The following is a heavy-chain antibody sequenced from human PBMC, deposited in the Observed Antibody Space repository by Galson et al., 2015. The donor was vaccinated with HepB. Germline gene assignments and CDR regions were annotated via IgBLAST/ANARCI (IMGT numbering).Heavy chain of an antibody. J-gene: IGHJ4*02. CDR1: GFTFSSYG. CDR2: IWYDGSNK. Sequence: SLRLSCAASGFTFSSYGMHWVRQAPGKGLEWVAVIWYDGSNKYYADSVKGRFTISRDNSKNTLYLQMNSLRAEDTAVYYCAKERIWYGDLDYWGQGTLVTVSS. CDR3: AKERIWYGDLDY. D-gene: IGHD2-8*01. V-gene: IGHV3-33*06.